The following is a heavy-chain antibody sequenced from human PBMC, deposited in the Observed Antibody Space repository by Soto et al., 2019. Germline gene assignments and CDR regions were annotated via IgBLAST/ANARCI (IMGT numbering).Heavy chain of an antibody. CDR3: ARVARKKNWFDP. D-gene: IGHD6-6*01. Sequence: GGSLRLSCAASGFTFSSYSMNWVRQAPGKGLEWVSSISSSSSYIYYADSVKGRFTISRDNAKNSLYLQMNSLRAEDTAVYYCARVARKKNWFDPWGQGTLVTVSS. V-gene: IGHV3-21*01. CDR1: GFTFSSYS. J-gene: IGHJ5*02. CDR2: ISSSSSYI.